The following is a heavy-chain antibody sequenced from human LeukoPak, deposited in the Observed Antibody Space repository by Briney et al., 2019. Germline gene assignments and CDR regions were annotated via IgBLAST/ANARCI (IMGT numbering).Heavy chain of an antibody. Sequence: GGSLRLSSAASGFTFMNYAMTWVRQAPGKGLERVSSITGSGSRTYYADSVKGRFTISRDNFENKLYLQMDTLRAEDTAVYYCAKDRSRWEQLEGSDYWGQGTLVTVSS. D-gene: IGHD4-23*01. CDR2: ITGSGSRT. V-gene: IGHV3-23*01. CDR3: AKDRSRWEQLEGSDY. CDR1: GFTFMNYA. J-gene: IGHJ4*02.